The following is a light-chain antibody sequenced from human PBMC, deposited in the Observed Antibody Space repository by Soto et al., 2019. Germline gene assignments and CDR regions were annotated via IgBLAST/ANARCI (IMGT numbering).Light chain of an antibody. J-gene: IGKJ1*01. V-gene: IGKV3-15*01. CDR1: QSVSSN. CDR2: SAS. CDR3: RQYNNWWT. Sequence: EIVMTQSPVTLSVSPGERATLSCRASQSVSSNLAWYQQKPGQAPRLLIYSASTRATGIPARFSGSGSGTEFTLTISSLQSEDFAVYYCRQYNNWWTFGQGTKVEIK.